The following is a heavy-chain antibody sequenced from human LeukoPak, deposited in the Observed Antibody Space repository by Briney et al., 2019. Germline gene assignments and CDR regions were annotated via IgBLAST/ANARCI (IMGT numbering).Heavy chain of an antibody. J-gene: IGHJ4*02. CDR3: ARATRGYYFDY. CDR2: INTNTGNP. CDR1: GYTFTSYA. D-gene: IGHD1-1*01. V-gene: IGHV7-4-1*02. Sequence: AASVKVSCKDSGYTFTSYAMNWVRQAPGQGLGWMGWINTNTGNPTYAQGFTGRFVFSLDTSVSTAYLQISSLKAEDTAVYYCARATRGYYFDYWGQGTLVTVSS.